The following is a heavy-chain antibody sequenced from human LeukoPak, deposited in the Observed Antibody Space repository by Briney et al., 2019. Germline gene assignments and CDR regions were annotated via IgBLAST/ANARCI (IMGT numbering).Heavy chain of an antibody. CDR1: GFTVSSNY. D-gene: IGHD6-13*01. J-gene: IGHJ3*02. CDR2: IYSGGST. Sequence: GGSLRLSCAASGFTVSSNYMSWVRQAPGKGLEWVSVIYSGGSTYYADSVKGRLTISRDNSKNTLYLQMNSLRAEDTAVYYCARAGYSSSWYSPGAFDIWGQGTMVTVSS. CDR3: ARAGYSSSWYSPGAFDI. V-gene: IGHV3-66*01.